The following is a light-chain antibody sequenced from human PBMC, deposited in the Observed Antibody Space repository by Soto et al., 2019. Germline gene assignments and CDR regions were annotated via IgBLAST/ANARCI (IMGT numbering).Light chain of an antibody. Sequence: EIVLTQSPGTLSLSLGESATLSCRASQSVSSSYLAWYQQKPGQAPRLLIYGASSRATGIPDRFSGSGSGTNLTITIRRLEPEDFAVYYCQQYGRSPPYTFGQGTKLEIK. V-gene: IGKV3-20*01. CDR3: QQYGRSPPYT. CDR2: GAS. CDR1: QSVSSSY. J-gene: IGKJ2*01.